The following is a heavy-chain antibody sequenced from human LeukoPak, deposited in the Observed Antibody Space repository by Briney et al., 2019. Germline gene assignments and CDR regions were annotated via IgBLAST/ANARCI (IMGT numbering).Heavy chain of an antibody. Sequence: PGGSLRLSCAASGFAFSSYAMNWVRQAPGKGLEWVLSITSTRSYVYYADLVKGRFTISRDNAKNSLYLQMNSLRAEDTAVYYCARDVGGYCSSTSCYLGWFDPWGQGTLVTVSS. CDR1: GFAFSSYA. D-gene: IGHD2-2*03. V-gene: IGHV3-21*01. CDR3: ARDVGGYCSSTSCYLGWFDP. J-gene: IGHJ5*02. CDR2: ITSTRSYV.